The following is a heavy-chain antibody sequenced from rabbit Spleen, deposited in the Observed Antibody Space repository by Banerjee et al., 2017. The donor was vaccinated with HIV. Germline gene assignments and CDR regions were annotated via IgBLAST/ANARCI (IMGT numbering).Heavy chain of an antibody. Sequence: QSLEESGGDLVKPGASLTLTCTASGFDFSSSYYMCWVRQAPGKGPEWIACIDTGVKGTTYYASWAKGRFAVSKTSPTTVTLQMTSLTAADMATYFCARDGSGWGANFNLWGQGTLVTVS. CDR1: GFDFSSSYY. D-gene: IGHD4-1*01. CDR2: IDTGVKGTT. CDR3: ARDGSGWGANFNL. J-gene: IGHJ4*01. V-gene: IGHV1S40*01.